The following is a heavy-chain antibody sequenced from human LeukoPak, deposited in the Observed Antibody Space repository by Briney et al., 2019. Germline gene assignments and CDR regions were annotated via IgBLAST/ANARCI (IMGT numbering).Heavy chain of an antibody. V-gene: IGHV4-39*07. J-gene: IGHJ4*02. Sequence: PSETLSLTCTVSGGSISSSSYYWGWIRQPPGKGLEWIGSIYYSGSTYYNPSLKSRVTISVDTSKNQFSLKLSSVTAADTAVYYCARGGGSSGYWGQGTLVTVSS. CDR1: GGSISSSSYY. CDR2: IYYSGST. D-gene: IGHD6-19*01. CDR3: ARGGGSSGY.